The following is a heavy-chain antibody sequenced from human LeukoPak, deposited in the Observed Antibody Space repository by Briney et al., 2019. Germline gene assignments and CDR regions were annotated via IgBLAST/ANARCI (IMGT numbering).Heavy chain of an antibody. CDR1: GYSISSGYY. V-gene: IGHV4-38-2*01. CDR2: IYHSGST. D-gene: IGHD2-15*01. J-gene: IGHJ6*04. CDR3: AGPDKDVVVVVAATRYYYYGMDV. Sequence: SETLSLTCAVSGYSISSGYYWGWIRQPPGKGLEWIGSIYHSGSTYYNPSLKSRVTISVDTSKNQFSLKLSSVTAADTAVYYSAGPDKDVVVVVAATRYYYYGMDVWGKGTTVTVSS.